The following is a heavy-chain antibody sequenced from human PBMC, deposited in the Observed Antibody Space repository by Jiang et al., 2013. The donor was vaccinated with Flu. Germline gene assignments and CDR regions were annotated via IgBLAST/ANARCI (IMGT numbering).Heavy chain of an antibody. V-gene: IGHV2-70*04. D-gene: IGHD5-12*01. CDR3: ARDIVATKVAPKGGWFDP. J-gene: IGHJ5*02. Sequence: EWLARIDWDDDKFYSTSLKSRLTITKDTSKNQVVLTMTNMDPVDTATYYCARDIVATKVAPKGGWFDPWGQGTLVTVSS. CDR2: IDWDDDK.